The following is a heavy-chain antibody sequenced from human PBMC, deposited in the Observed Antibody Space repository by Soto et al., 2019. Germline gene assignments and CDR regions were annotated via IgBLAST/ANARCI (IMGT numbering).Heavy chain of an antibody. Sequence: GSLRLSCAASGFVVTNAWLSWVRQAPGKGLERVGRIKPKTDRGPTTEYAASVKGRFTLSKDDSTDMVYLQMNSLKIEDTAVYYCTTAGQWYFWTAYYFEHWGQGTPVTVPQ. CDR1: GFVVTNAW. V-gene: IGHV3-15*01. D-gene: IGHD3-3*01. J-gene: IGHJ4*02. CDR2: IKPKTDRGPTT. CDR3: TTAGQWYFWTAYYFEH.